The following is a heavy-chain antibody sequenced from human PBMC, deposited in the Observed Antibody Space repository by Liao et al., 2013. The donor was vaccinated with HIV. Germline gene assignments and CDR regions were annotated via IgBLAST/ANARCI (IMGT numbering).Heavy chain of an antibody. CDR1: GESFSDHT. CDR2: ISHSGST. CDR3: ARLLYSSSWFDY. V-gene: IGHV4-34*01. D-gene: IGHD6-13*01. J-gene: IGHJ4*02. Sequence: QVQIQQWGARLLKPSETLSLACDVDGESFSDHTWSWIRQTPGKGMEWIGEISHSGSTSYNPALKSRVTISVDTSKNQFSLRLSSVTAADTAVYYCARLLYSSSWFDYWGQGTLLTVSS.